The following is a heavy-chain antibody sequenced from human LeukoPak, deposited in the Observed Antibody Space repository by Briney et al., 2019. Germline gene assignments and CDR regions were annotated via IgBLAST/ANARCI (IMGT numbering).Heavy chain of an antibody. CDR2: ISSSSSYI. J-gene: IGHJ4*02. CDR3: ARDWSVAGTH. CDR1: GFTFSSYS. D-gene: IGHD6-19*01. V-gene: IGHV3-21*01. Sequence: PGGSLRLSCAASGFTFSSYSMNWVRQAPGKWLEWVSSISSSSSYIYYADSVKGRFTISRDNAKNSLYLQMNSLRAEDTAVYYCARDWSVAGTHWGQGTLVTVSS.